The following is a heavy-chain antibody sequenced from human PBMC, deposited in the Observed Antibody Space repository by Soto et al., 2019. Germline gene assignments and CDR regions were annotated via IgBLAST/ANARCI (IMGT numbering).Heavy chain of an antibody. CDR3: AREGYSYGTYFDY. Sequence: GGSPRLSCAASGFTFSSYWMSWVRQAPGKGLEWVANIKQDGSQKYYVDSVKDRFTISRDNAKNSLYLQMNSLRAEDTAVYYCAREGYSYGTYFDYWGQGTLVTVSS. J-gene: IGHJ4*02. V-gene: IGHV3-7*01. CDR1: GFTFSSYW. CDR2: IKQDGSQK. D-gene: IGHD5-18*01.